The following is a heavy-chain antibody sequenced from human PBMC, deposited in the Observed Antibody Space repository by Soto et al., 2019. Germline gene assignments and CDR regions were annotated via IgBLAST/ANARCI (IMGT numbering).Heavy chain of an antibody. CDR3: ARGGSLLWFGESSNWFDP. CDR1: GYTFTSYG. CDR2: ISAYKGNT. V-gene: IGHV1-18*01. Sequence: QVQLVQSGAEVKKPGASVKVSCKASGYTFTSYGINWVRQAPVQGLEWMGWISAYKGNTNYAQKFLDRVTMTTDTSTNTAYMELRTLRSDDTAVYYCARGGSLLWFGESSNWFDPWGQGTRVTVSS. D-gene: IGHD3-10*01. J-gene: IGHJ5*02.